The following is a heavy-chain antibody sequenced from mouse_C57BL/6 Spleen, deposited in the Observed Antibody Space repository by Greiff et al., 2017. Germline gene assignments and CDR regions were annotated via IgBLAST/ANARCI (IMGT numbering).Heavy chain of an antibody. CDR1: GFTFSSYA. CDR3: TRDYYGSWEAWFAY. Sequence: EVKLMESGEGLVQPGGSLKLSCAASGFTFSSYAMSWVRQTPEKRLAWVAYISSGGDYIYYADTVKGRFTISRDNARNTLYLQMSSLKSEDTAMYYCTRDYYGSWEAWFAYWGQGTLVTVSA. J-gene: IGHJ3*01. CDR2: ISSGGDYI. D-gene: IGHD1-1*01. V-gene: IGHV5-9-1*02.